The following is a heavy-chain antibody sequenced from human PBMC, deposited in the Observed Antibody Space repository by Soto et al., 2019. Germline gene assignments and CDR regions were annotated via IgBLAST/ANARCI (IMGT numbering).Heavy chain of an antibody. V-gene: IGHV2-26*01. D-gene: IGHD2-2*01. CDR1: GFSLSNARMV. CDR3: ARIPYCSSTSCYRLSGYYYYGMDV. J-gene: IGHJ6*02. Sequence: SGPTLVNPTDTLTLTCTVSGFSLSNARMVVIWIRQPPGKALYLLAHIFSNDEKSYSTSLKSRLTISKDTSKSQVVLTMTNMDPVDTATYYCARIPYCSSTSCYRLSGYYYYGMDVWGQGTTVTVS. CDR2: IFSNDEK.